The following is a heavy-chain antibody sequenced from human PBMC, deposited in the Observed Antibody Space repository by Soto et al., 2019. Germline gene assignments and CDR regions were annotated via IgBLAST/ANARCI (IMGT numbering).Heavy chain of an antibody. Sequence: GQCLKLSCTVSGYDFPWKCIAWVRQMPGKCLGWMGITYLGDSDTRYSPSFQGQVTISADKSVDTAYLQWSSLKPSDTAMYFCATSSTVTTTPTWFDPWGQGTLVTVS. CDR3: ATSSTVTTTPTWFDP. CDR2: TYLGDSDT. D-gene: IGHD4-17*01. V-gene: IGHV5-51*01. J-gene: IGHJ5*02. CDR1: GYDFPWKC.